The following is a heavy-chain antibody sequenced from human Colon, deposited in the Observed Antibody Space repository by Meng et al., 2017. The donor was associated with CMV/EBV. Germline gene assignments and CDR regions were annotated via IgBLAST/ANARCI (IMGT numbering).Heavy chain of an antibody. J-gene: IGHJ4*02. CDR1: GYSFTNCW. V-gene: IGHV5-51*01. CDR2: INPGDSDT. CDR3: AIRWRYGNDPYFDY. D-gene: IGHD1-1*01. Sequence: GGSLRLSCKYFGYSFTNCWIGWVRQMPGKGLEWMGIINPGDSDTQYRASFQGQVTISADKSINTAYLQWGSLKASDTAMYYCAIRWRYGNDPYFDYWGQGALVTVSS.